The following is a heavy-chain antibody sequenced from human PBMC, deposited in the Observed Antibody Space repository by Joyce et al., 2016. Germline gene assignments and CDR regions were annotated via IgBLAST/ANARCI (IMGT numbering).Heavy chain of an antibody. CDR3: ARGGLWSGYDDIDY. CDR2: IKPNSGGA. V-gene: IGHV1-2*02. J-gene: IGHJ4*02. D-gene: IGHD3-3*01. CDR1: GYTFTGYY. Sequence: QVQLVQSGAEVKKPGASVKVSCKTSGYTFTGYYMHWVRQAPGQGLEGMGWIKPNSGGANDAQKFQGRVTMTRDTSISTAYLELSRLRSDDTAVYYCARGGLWSGYDDIDYWGQGTLVTVSS.